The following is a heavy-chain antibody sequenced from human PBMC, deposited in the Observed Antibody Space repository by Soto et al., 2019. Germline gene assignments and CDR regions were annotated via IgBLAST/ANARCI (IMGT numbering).Heavy chain of an antibody. D-gene: IGHD6-13*01. Sequence: QVQLQESGPGLVKPSQTLSLTCTVSGGSISSGDYYWSWIRQPPGKGLEWIGYIYYSGSTYYTPSLNSRVTISVDTSKNQFSLKLSSVTAADTAVYYCARVRIAAVGTDLSNYYYGMDVWGQGTTVTVSS. V-gene: IGHV4-30-4*01. CDR2: IYYSGST. CDR1: GGSISSGDYY. J-gene: IGHJ6*02. CDR3: ARVRIAAVGTDLSNYYYGMDV.